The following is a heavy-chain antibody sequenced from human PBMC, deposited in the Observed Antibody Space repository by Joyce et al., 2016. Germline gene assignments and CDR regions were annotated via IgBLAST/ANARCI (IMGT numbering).Heavy chain of an antibody. CDR1: GFSFSSYA. V-gene: IGHV3-30*03. Sequence: VQVVQSGGGLVQPGRSLRLSCAASGFSFSSYAMDLVRQAPGKGREWVERIAHARSYQSYVDSVKGRFIISRDVFASTMDLQMNSLRTEDTAVYYCGGSKSTSWHNFDYWGQGSLVTVSS. CDR3: GGSKSTSWHNFDY. D-gene: IGHD2-2*01. CDR2: IAHARSYQ. J-gene: IGHJ4*02.